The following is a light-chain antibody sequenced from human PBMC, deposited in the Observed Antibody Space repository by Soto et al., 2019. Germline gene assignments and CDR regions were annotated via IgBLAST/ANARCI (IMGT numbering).Light chain of an antibody. V-gene: IGKV3-11*01. CDR2: DAS. CDR3: QQRSNWPLT. J-gene: IGKJ4*01. Sequence: EIVLTQSPATLSLSPGERATLSCRASQSVSSYLAWYQQKPGQAPRLLIYDASNRATGIPARFSGSGSGTDFTLTIRSLESEDSAVYHCQQRSNWPLTFGGGTKVEIK. CDR1: QSVSSY.